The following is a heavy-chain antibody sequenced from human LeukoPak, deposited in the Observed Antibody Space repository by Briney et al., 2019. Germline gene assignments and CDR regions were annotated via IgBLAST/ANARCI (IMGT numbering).Heavy chain of an antibody. CDR2: INSSGSTI. V-gene: IGHV3-48*03. Sequence: GGSLRLSCAASGFTFSSYEMNWVRQAPGKGLEWVSYINSSGSTIYYADSVKGRFTISRDNAKNSLYLQMNSLRAEDTAVYYCARVADGSSWRFDYWGQGTLVTVSS. D-gene: IGHD6-13*01. J-gene: IGHJ4*02. CDR3: ARVADGSSWRFDY. CDR1: GFTFSSYE.